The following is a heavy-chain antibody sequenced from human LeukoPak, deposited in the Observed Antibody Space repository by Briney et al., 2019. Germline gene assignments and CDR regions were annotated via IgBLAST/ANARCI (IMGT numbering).Heavy chain of an antibody. Sequence: SETLSLTCTVSGGSISSSSYYWGWIRQPPGKGLEWIGEINHSGSTNYNPSLKSRVTISVDTSKNQFSLKLSSVTAADTAVYYCARVGGSSGWLDFDYWGQGTLVTVSS. CDR3: ARVGGSSGWLDFDY. J-gene: IGHJ4*02. V-gene: IGHV4-39*07. D-gene: IGHD6-19*01. CDR2: INHSGST. CDR1: GGSISSSSYY.